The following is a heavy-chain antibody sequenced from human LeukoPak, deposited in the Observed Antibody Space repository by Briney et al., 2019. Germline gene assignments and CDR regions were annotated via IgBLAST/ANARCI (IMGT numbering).Heavy chain of an antibody. J-gene: IGHJ5*02. V-gene: IGHV3-30*02. CDR3: ARLGYCDSGNCFSARPFDR. Sequence: PGGSLRLSCAASGFMFNTYAMHWVRQAPGKGLERVAFIQYDGSIQYYADSVKGRFTISRDNSKDSLYLEVSSLRPEDTAVYYCARLGYCDSGNCFSARPFDRWGQGTPVTVSS. CDR2: IQYDGSIQ. D-gene: IGHD2-15*01. CDR1: GFMFNTYA.